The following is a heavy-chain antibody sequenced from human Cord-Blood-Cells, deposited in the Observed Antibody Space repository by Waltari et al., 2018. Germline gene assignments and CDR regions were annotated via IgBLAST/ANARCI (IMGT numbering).Heavy chain of an antibody. CDR2: NIHIFENA. CDR1: GGTFSSYA. V-gene: IGHV1-69*01. D-gene: IGHD4-17*01. CDR3: ARLIYGENYYYYMDV. J-gene: IGHJ6*03. Sequence: QVQLVQSGAEVKKPGSSVKVSCKASGGTFSSYAISWVRQAPGQGLEWMGGNIHIFENANYAQKFQGRVTINADESTSTAEMELSSLRSEDTAVYYCARLIYGENYYYYMDVWGKGTTVTVSS.